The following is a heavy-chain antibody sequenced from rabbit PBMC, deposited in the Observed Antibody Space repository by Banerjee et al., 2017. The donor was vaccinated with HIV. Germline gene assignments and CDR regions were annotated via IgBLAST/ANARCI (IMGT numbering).Heavy chain of an antibody. D-gene: IGHD4-1*01. J-gene: IGHJ4*01. CDR2: INTNTGNT. CDR1: GFDLSSGYD. Sequence: QQLEESGGGLVKPGASLTLTCTASGFDLSSGYDMCWVRQAPGKGLEWIACINTNTGNTVYASWAKGPFTITKTSSTTVTLQMTSLTAAATAAYFCVREGWWGQGTLVPVS. CDR3: VREGW. V-gene: IGHV1S40*01.